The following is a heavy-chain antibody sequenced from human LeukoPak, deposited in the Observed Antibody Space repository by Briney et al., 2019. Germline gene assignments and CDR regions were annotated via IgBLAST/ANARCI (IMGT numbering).Heavy chain of an antibody. D-gene: IGHD3-10*01. J-gene: IGHJ4*02. V-gene: IGHV3-21*01. Sequence: GGSLRLSCAASGFTFSSYNMNWVRQAPGKGLEWVSSISSSTSYIYYADSVKGRFTISRDNAKSSLYLQMNSLRAEDTAVYYCARDPQFVRGDYYFDYWGQGTLVTVSS. CDR3: ARDPQFVRGDYYFDY. CDR1: GFTFSSYN. CDR2: ISSSTSYI.